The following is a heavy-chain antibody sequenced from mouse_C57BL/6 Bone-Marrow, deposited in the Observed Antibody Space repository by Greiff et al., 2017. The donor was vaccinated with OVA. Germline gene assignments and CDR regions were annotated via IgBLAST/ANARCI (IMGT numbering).Heavy chain of an antibody. CDR3: ARGFEGDFDY. Sequence: EVKLQESGPGLVKPSQSLSLTCSVTGYSITSGYYWNWIRQFPGNKLEWMGYISYDGSNNYNPSLKNRISITRDTSKNQFFLKLNSVTTEDTATYYCARGFEGDFDYWGQGTTLTVSS. V-gene: IGHV3-6*01. CDR2: ISYDGSN. CDR1: GYSITSGYY. J-gene: IGHJ2*01.